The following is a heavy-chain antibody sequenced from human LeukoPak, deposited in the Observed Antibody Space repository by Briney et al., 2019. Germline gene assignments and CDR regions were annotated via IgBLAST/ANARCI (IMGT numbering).Heavy chain of an antibody. D-gene: IGHD3-22*01. V-gene: IGHV3-66*01. CDR1: GFTVSTNY. Sequence: GGSLRLSCAASGFTVSTNYMSGVRQAPGKGLEWVSVIYSGGRTYYADSVKGRFTISRDNSKDTLYLQMNSLRAEDTAVYYCARESNSGYYLSYWGQGTLVTVSS. J-gene: IGHJ4*02. CDR3: ARESNSGYYLSY. CDR2: IYSGGRT.